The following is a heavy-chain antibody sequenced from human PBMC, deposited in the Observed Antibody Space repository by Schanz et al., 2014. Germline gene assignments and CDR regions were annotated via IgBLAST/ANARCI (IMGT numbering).Heavy chain of an antibody. Sequence: QLQLQESGSGLVKPSQTLSLTCAVSGGSISRGFYSWNWIRQPPGRGLEWIGCIYYSGSTYYNPSRKTRVTISIDRSKDQFSLSLNSVTAADTAVYYCAREDRYYHGLDVWGQGTTVTVS. CDR2: IYYSGST. CDR1: GGSISRGFYS. J-gene: IGHJ6*02. CDR3: AREDRYYHGLDV. V-gene: IGHV4-30-2*01.